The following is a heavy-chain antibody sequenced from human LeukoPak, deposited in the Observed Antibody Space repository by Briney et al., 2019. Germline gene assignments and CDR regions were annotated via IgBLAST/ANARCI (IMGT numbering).Heavy chain of an antibody. CDR2: INSDGSST. CDR1: RFTFSSYW. V-gene: IGHV3-74*01. D-gene: IGHD3-10*01. Sequence: PGGSLRLSCAATRFTFSSYWMHWVRQAPGKGPVSVSRINSDGSSTSYADSVKGRFTISRDNAKNTLYLQMNSLRAEDTAVYICARAPLLWFGEFHFDFWGQGALVTVSS. CDR3: ARAPLLWFGEFHFDF. J-gene: IGHJ4*02.